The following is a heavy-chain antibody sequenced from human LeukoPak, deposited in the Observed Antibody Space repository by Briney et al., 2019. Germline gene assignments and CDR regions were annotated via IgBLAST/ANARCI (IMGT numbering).Heavy chain of an antibody. CDR1: GFTFSSYS. J-gene: IGHJ4*02. V-gene: IGHV3-21*01. Sequence: GGSLRLSCAASGFTFSSYSMNWVRQAPGKGLEWVSSISSSSSYIYYADSVKGRFTISRDNAKNSLYLQMNSLRAEDTAVYYCAREPQTYYYDSSGYYALDYWGQGTLVTVSS. D-gene: IGHD3-22*01. CDR3: AREPQTYYYDSSGYYALDY. CDR2: ISSSSSYI.